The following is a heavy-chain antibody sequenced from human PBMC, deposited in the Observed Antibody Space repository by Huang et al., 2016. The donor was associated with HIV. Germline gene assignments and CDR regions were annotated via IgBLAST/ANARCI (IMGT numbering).Heavy chain of an antibody. Sequence: QVQLVQSGAEVKNPGASVRVSCKAAGYTFTDSNIHWVRQAPGQGLEWMGGINPKRGGTIDAQRCQGRITMTRDTTSSTVHMDLRRIQSDDTAVYFWARDWSFGSSTSPADWGQGTLVTVSS. CDR3: ARDWSFGSSTSPAD. CDR2: INPKRGGT. V-gene: IGHV1-2*02. D-gene: IGHD6-6*01. CDR1: GYTFTDSN. J-gene: IGHJ4*02.